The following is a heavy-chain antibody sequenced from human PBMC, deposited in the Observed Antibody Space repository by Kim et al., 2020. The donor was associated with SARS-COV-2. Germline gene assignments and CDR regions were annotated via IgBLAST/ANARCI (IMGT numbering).Heavy chain of an antibody. CDR2: ISSSASTI. CDR3: ARDHLPAYYYDSRGLYYFDY. V-gene: IGHV3-48*02. J-gene: IGHJ4*02. D-gene: IGHD3-22*01. Sequence: GGSLRLSCAASGFSFSSYSMNWVRQAPGKGLEWVSYISSSASTIYYADSVKGRFTISRDNAKNSLYLQMNSLRDEDTAVYYCARDHLPAYYYDSRGLYYFDYWGQGTLVTVSS. CDR1: GFSFSSYS.